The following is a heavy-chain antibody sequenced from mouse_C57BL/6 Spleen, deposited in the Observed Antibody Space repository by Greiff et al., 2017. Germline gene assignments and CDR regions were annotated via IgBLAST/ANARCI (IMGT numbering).Heavy chain of an antibody. V-gene: IGHV1-76*01. CDR1: GYTFTDYY. CDR3: AREGLYGFAY. Sequence: QVQLKESGAELVRPGASVKLSCKASGYTFTDYYINWVKQRPGQGLEWIARIYPGSGNTYYNEKFKGKATLTAEKSSSTAYMQLSSLTSEDSAVYFCAREGLYGFAYWGQGTLVTVSA. J-gene: IGHJ3*01. D-gene: IGHD1-1*01. CDR2: IYPGSGNT.